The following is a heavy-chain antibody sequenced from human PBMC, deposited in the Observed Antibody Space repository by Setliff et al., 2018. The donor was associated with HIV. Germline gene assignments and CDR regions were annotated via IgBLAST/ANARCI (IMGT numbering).Heavy chain of an antibody. CDR2: IYYSGST. CDR3: ARGPSLQTTLFDY. V-gene: IGHV4-59*01. CDR1: GGSISSSS. J-gene: IGHJ4*02. Sequence: SETLSLTCTVSGGSISSSSWSWIRQPPGKGLEWIGYIYYSGSTNYNPSLKSRVTISVDTSKNQFSLKLTSVTAADTAVYYCARGPSLQTTLFDYWGQGTLVTVSS.